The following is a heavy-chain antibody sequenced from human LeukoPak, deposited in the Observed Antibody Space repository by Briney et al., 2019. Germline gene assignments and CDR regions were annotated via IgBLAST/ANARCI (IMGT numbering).Heavy chain of an antibody. D-gene: IGHD3-3*01. Sequence: PGGSLRLSCAASGFTFSSYAMSWIRQPPGKGLEWIGEINHSGSTNYNPSLKSRVTISVDTSKNQFSLKLSSVTAADTAVYYCARVRTRYDFWSGYPPDYYYYGMDVWGQGTTVTVSS. V-gene: IGHV4-34*01. CDR2: INHSGST. J-gene: IGHJ6*02. CDR3: ARVRTRYDFWSGYPPDYYYYGMDV. CDR1: GFTFSSYA.